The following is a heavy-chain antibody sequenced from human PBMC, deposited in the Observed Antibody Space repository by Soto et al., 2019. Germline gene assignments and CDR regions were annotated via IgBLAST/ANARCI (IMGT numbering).Heavy chain of an antibody. CDR3: ERDSIQVAHDAFDI. D-gene: IGHD6-19*01. Sequence: GSLRLSCAASGFTFSNYDMNWVRQAPGKGLEWVSSVTTSSDDMYYADSVKGRFTISRDNDKNSLYLQMNSLRAEDTAMYYCERDSIQVAHDAFDIWGQGTMVTVSS. J-gene: IGHJ3*02. CDR2: VTTSSDDM. CDR1: GFTFSNYD. V-gene: IGHV3-21*01.